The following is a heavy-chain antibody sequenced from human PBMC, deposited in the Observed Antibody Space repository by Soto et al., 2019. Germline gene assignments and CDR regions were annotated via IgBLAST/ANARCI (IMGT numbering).Heavy chain of an antibody. V-gene: IGHV3-21*01. D-gene: IGHD4-4*01. J-gene: IGHJ6*02. CDR2: ISVIGDYT. CDR3: ARDSKNRQDGMDV. Sequence: GGSLRLSCEGSGFTFSSYSINWVRQAPGKGLEWVSSISVIGDYTFYADSVKGRFTISRDNAKNSLFLQMDSLRAEDTAVYFCARDSKNRQDGMDVWGQGTTVTSP. CDR1: GFTFSSYS.